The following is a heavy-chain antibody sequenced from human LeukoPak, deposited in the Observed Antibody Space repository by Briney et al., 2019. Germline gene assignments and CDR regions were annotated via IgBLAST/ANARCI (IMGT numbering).Heavy chain of an antibody. V-gene: IGHV3-23*01. D-gene: IGHD3-9*01. CDR2: IVGRGSST. CDR3: AKWGDYDILTGYYDSDY. Sequence: GGSLRLSCAASGFIFGNYAMSWVRQAPGKGLEWVSAIVGRGSSTYYADSVKGRFTISRDNSKNTLYLQLNRLRAEDTAVYYCAKWGDYDILTGYYDSDYWGQGTLVTVSS. CDR1: GFIFGNYA. J-gene: IGHJ4*02.